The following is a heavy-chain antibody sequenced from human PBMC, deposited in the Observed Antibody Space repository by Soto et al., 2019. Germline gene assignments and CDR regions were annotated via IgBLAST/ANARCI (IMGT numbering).Heavy chain of an antibody. D-gene: IGHD1-7*01. Sequence: ASVKVSCKASGGTFSSYAISWVRQAPGQGLEWMGGIIPIFGKANYAQKFQGRVTITADDSTTTAYMELSSLRSEDRVVYYCARGYNWNWNIDYYCGMDVWGQGTTLTVSS. J-gene: IGHJ6*02. CDR1: GGTFSSYA. CDR2: IIPIFGKA. CDR3: ARGYNWNWNIDYYCGMDV. V-gene: IGHV1-69*13.